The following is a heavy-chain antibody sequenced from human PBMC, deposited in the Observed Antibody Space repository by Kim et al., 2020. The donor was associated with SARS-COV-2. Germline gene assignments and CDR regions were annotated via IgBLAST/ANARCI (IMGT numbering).Heavy chain of an antibody. V-gene: IGHV1-69*13. CDR2: IIPIFGTA. CDR1: GGTFSSYA. CDR3: ARDHLYCGGDCYYY. J-gene: IGHJ4*02. Sequence: SVKVSCKASGGTFSSYAISWVRQAPGQGLEWMGGIIPIFGTANYAQKFQGRVTITADESTSTAYMELSSLRSEDTAVYYCARDHLYCGGDCYYYWGQGTLVTVSS. D-gene: IGHD2-21*02.